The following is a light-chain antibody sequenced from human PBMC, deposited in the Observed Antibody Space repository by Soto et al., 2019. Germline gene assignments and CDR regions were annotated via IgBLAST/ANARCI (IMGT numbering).Light chain of an antibody. Sequence: DIPMTQSPSTLSASVGDRVSITCRASQSISRQLAWYQQKPGKAPNLLIYQASYLETGVPARFTGSGSGTEFTLTISRLQTDDLATYFCLQDQSYWTSGQGTKVEVK. J-gene: IGKJ1*01. CDR2: QAS. CDR3: LQDQSYWT. CDR1: QSISRQ. V-gene: IGKV1-5*03.